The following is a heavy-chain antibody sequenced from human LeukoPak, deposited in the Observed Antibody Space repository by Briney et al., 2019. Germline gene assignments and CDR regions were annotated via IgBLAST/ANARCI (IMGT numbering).Heavy chain of an antibody. J-gene: IGHJ4*02. CDR2: INPNSGGT. V-gene: IGHV1-2*02. D-gene: IGHD6-19*01. Sequence: ASVKVSCKASGYTFTGYYMHWVRQAPGQGLEWMGWINPNSGGTNYAQKFQGRVTMTRDTSISTAYMELSRLRSEDTAVYYCATGGQWLNFIFDYWGQGTLVTVSS. CDR1: GYTFTGYY. CDR3: ATGGQWLNFIFDY.